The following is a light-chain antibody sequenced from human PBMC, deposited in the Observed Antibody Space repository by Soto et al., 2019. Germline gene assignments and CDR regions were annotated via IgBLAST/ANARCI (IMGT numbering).Light chain of an antibody. CDR2: DTS. V-gene: IGKV3-15*01. CDR1: QSVSIH. J-gene: IGKJ5*01. Sequence: EIVMTQSPATLSVSPGDRATLSCRASQSVSIHLAWYQQKPGQAPRLLIYDTSTRATGVPARFSGTGSGTEFTLTISILQSEDFADYYCQQYNDWPPITCGHGTRLEIK. CDR3: QQYNDWPPIT.